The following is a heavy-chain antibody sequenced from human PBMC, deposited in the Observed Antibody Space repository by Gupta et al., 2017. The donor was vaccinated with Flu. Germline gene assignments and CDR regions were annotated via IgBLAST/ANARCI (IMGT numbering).Heavy chain of an antibody. V-gene: IGHV3-30*18. D-gene: IGHD3-9*01. Sequence: QVQLVESGGGVVQPGRSLGLSCAASGFTFSNYGMHWVRQAPGKGLQWVGVISYDGGSDFYADSVKGRFTISRDNSKNTLYLQMNNLRPEDTAVYYCAKALPFYGTGFIDYWGQGTLVTVSS. CDR3: AKALPFYGTGFIDY. J-gene: IGHJ4*02. CDR2: ISYDGGSD. CDR1: GFTFSNYG.